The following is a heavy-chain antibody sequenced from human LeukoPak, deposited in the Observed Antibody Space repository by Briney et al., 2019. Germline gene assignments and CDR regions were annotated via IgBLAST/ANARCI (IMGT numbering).Heavy chain of an antibody. CDR3: ARHDNDDDFDY. V-gene: IGHV7-4-1*02. CDR2: INMYTANP. Sequence: GASVKVSCKASGYTFIRYAINWLRQVPGQGLEWMGWINMYTANPAYAQGFTERFVFSLDTSASTAYLEISNLKAEDTAVYYCARHDNDDDFDYWGQGTLVTVSS. CDR1: GYTFIRYA. D-gene: IGHD3-16*01. J-gene: IGHJ4*02.